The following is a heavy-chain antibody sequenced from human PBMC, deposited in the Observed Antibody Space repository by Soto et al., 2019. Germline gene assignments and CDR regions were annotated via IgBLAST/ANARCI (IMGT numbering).Heavy chain of an antibody. V-gene: IGHV3-73*02. D-gene: IGHD3-10*01. CDR2: IKTKAESYAT. J-gene: IGHJ6*02. CDR3: SRGVWFGTNYGLDV. CDR1: GFTFSDSP. Sequence: EVQLVESGGGLVQPGGSLRLSCAASGFTFSDSPIHWVRQASGKGLEWVGRIKTKAESYATASVEGRFTISRDDLKNTSYLQMNSLKIEDTAVYYCSRGVWFGTNYGLDVWGQGTAVAVSS.